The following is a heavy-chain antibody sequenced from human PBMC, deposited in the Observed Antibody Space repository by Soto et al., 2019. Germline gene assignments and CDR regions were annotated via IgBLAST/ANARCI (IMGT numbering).Heavy chain of an antibody. Sequence: QVQLQESGPGLVKPSGTLSLTCAVSDGFISSSNYWSWVRQPPGKGLEWIGQVYHNGGPSYNPSLRSRVTMSIDKSKNQFSLNLSAVTVADTAVYFCVRHGGRLFDYWGPGHLVTVSS. CDR2: VYHNGGP. V-gene: IGHV4-4*02. CDR3: VRHGGRLFDY. J-gene: IGHJ4*02. CDR1: DGFISSSNY. D-gene: IGHD2-15*01.